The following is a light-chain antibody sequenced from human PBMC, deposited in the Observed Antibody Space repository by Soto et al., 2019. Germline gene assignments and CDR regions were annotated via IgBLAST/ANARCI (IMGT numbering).Light chain of an antibody. J-gene: IGLJ1*01. Sequence: QSALTQPASVSGSPGQSITISCTGSSSAVGSYRLVSWYQHHPGKVPKLIIYEGSKRPSGVSNRFSGSEPGNTASLTTSGLQAEDGADYYCCSSAPSRTFVFGPGTKVTVL. V-gene: IGLV2-23*01. CDR2: EGS. CDR1: SSAVGSYRL. CDR3: CSSAPSRTFV.